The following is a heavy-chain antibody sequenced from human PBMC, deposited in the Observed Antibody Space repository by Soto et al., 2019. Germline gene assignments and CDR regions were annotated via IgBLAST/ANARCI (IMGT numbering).Heavy chain of an antibody. D-gene: IGHD1-1*01. Sequence: DVQLVESGGGLIQPGEYLRLSCAAFGLTVSGKKYVAWVRQAPGKGLEWVSALYDVDGSFYADSVKGRFTTSSDSSKTTVYLQMNGLRPDDTAVYYCASWHEREHAYDVWGQGTTVTVSS. CDR1: GLTVSGKKY. J-gene: IGHJ3*01. V-gene: IGHV3-53*01. CDR2: LYDVDGS. CDR3: ASWHEREHAYDV.